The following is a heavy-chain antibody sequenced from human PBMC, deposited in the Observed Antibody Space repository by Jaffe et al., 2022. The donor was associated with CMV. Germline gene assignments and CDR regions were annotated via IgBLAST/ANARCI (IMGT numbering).Heavy chain of an antibody. V-gene: IGHV4-4*07. J-gene: IGHJ5*02. CDR2: IYTSGST. D-gene: IGHD3-16*02. Sequence: QVQLQESGPGLVKPSETLSLTCTVSGGSISSYYWSWIRQPAGKGLEWIGRIYTSGSTNYNPSLKSRVTMSVDTSKNQFSLKLSSVTAADTAVYYCARDQYHYDYVWGSYRPYNWFDPWGQGTLVTVSS. CDR1: GGSISSYY. CDR3: ARDQYHYDYVWGSYRPYNWFDP.